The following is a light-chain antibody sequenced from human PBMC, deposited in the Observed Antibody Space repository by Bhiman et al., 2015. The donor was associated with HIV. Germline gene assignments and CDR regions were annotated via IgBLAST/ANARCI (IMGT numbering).Light chain of an antibody. Sequence: QSVLTQPPSASGTLGQRVTISCSGSNSNIGSKFVYWYQQLPGTAPKLLISKTHQRPSGVPDRFSGFKSDTSASLTISGLRSEDEADYICAAWDDSVSGPVFGGGTRLTV. V-gene: IGLV1-47*01. J-gene: IGLJ2*01. CDR3: AAWDDSVSGPV. CDR1: NSNIGSKF. CDR2: KTH.